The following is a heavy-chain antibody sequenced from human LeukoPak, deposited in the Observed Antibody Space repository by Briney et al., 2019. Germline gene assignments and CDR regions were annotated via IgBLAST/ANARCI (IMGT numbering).Heavy chain of an antibody. V-gene: IGHV1-69*04. J-gene: IGHJ4*02. D-gene: IGHD2-15*01. CDR1: GGTFSSYA. Sequence: SVKVSCKASGGTFSSYAISWVRQAPGQGLEWMGRIIPILGIANYAQEFQGRVTITADKSTSTAYMELSSLRSEDTAVYYCASRDCSGGSCYQGFDYWGQGTLVTVSS. CDR3: ASRDCSGGSCYQGFDY. CDR2: IIPILGIA.